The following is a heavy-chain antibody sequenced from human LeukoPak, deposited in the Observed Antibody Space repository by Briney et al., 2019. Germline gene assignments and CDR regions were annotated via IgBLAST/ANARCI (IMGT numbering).Heavy chain of an antibody. CDR1: GFTFSSSA. CDR3: AKDPTVTTGFFDY. Sequence: GGSLRLSCAASGFTFSSSAMSWVRQAPGKGLEWVSAISNNGGYTYYADSVQGRFTISRDNSKSTLCLQMNSLRAVDTAVYHCAKDPTVTTGFFDYWGQGTLVTVSS. V-gene: IGHV3-23*01. J-gene: IGHJ4*02. CDR2: ISNNGGYT. D-gene: IGHD4-11*01.